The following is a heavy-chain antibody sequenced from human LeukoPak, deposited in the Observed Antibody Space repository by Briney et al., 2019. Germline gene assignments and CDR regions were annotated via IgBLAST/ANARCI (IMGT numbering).Heavy chain of an antibody. Sequence: PGGSLRLSCAASGFTFSSYAMSWVRQAPGKGLEWVSAFSGSGGSTYYADSVKGRFTISRDNSKDTLYLQMNSLRAEDTAVYYCARGATLVVPAAIGGYYYYYMDVWGKGTTVTVSS. CDR2: FSGSGGST. CDR3: ARGATLVVPAAIGGYYYYYMDV. V-gene: IGHV3-23*01. CDR1: GFTFSSYA. J-gene: IGHJ6*03. D-gene: IGHD2-2*01.